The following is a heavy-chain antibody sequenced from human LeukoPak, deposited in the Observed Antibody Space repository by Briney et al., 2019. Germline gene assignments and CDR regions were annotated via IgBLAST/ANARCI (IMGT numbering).Heavy chain of an antibody. D-gene: IGHD3-10*01. CDR3: ARIRFGESYAPKSYYYYYMDV. J-gene: IGHJ6*03. CDR2: IKQDGSEK. V-gene: IGHV3-7*01. Sequence: PGGSLRLSCAASGFTFSNAWMSWVRQAPGKGLEWVANIKQDGSEKYYVDSVKGRFTISRDNAKNSLYLQMNRLRVEDTAVYYCARIRFGESYAPKSYYYYYMDVWGIGTTVTISS. CDR1: GFTFSNAW.